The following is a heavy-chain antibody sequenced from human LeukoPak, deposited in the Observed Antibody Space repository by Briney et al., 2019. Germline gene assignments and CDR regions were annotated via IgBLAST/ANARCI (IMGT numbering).Heavy chain of an antibody. CDR1: GFTFSNYA. CDR2: IQYDGTKK. J-gene: IGHJ4*02. CDR3: AKDIVLLSASIGGTPDY. D-gene: IGHD2-2*02. V-gene: IGHV3-30*04. Sequence: GRSLRLSCAASGFTFSNYAMHWVRQAPGKGLEWVAFIQYDGTKKYYADSLKGRFTISRDNSKNTLYVRMNSLRAEDTAVYYCAKDIVLLSASIGGTPDYWGQGTLVTVSS.